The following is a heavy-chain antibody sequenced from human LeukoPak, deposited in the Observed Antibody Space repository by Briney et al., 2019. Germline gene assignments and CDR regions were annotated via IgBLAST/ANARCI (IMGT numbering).Heavy chain of an antibody. V-gene: IGHV3-30*02. Sequence: QPGGSLRLSCVASGFTFRRFGMHWVRQAPGKGLDWVTFIRTDGSNKYYADSVKGRFTISRDNAKSSLYLQLNSLRAEDTAVYYCARGPDNYGYIFAYWGQGTLVTVSS. CDR2: IRTDGSNK. CDR3: ARGPDNYGYIFAY. J-gene: IGHJ4*02. D-gene: IGHD5-18*01. CDR1: GFTFRRFG.